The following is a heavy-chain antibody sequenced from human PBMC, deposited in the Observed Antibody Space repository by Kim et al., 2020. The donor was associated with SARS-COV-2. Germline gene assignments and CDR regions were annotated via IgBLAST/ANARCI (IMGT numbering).Heavy chain of an antibody. Sequence: SETLSLTCAVYGGSFSGYYWSWIRQPPGKGLEWIGEINHSGSTNYNPSLKSRVTISVDTSKNQFSLKLSSVTAADTAVYYCARGILIVGATGGWFDPWGQGTLVTVSS. CDR3: ARGILIVGATGGWFDP. J-gene: IGHJ5*02. CDR1: GGSFSGYY. V-gene: IGHV4-34*01. CDR2: INHSGST. D-gene: IGHD1-26*01.